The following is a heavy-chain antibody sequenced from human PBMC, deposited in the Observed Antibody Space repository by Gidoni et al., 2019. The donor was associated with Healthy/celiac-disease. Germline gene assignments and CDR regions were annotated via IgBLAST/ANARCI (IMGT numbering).Heavy chain of an antibody. CDR3: AREYGPAAMRRYFDY. J-gene: IGHJ4*02. V-gene: IGHV1-69*04. CDR2: IIPILGIA. CDR1: GGTFSSYA. D-gene: IGHD2-2*01. Sequence: QVQLVQSGAEVKKPGSSVKVSCKASGGTFSSYAISWVRQAPGQGLEWMGRIIPILGIANYAQKFQGRVTITADKSTSTAYMELSSLRSEDTAVYYCAREYGPAAMRRYFDYWGQGTLVTVSS.